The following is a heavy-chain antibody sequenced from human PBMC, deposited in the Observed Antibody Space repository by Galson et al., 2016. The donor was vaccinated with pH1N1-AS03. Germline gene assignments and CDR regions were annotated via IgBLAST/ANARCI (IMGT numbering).Heavy chain of an antibody. J-gene: IGHJ6*02. CDR1: GASISTYY. CDR2: LYYSGST. Sequence: ETLSLTCTVSGASISTYYWSWIRQPPGKGLEWIGYLYYSGSTKYNRSLKSRVTISADTSKSQFSLELNSVTAADTAVYYCARLARVPWNLDVWGQGTTVTVSS. D-gene: IGHD1-7*01. V-gene: IGHV4-59*08. CDR3: ARLARVPWNLDV.